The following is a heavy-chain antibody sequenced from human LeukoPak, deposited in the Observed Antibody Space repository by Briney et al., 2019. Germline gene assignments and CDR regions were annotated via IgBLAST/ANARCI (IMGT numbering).Heavy chain of an antibody. Sequence: SETLSLTCAVYGGSFSGYYWSWIRQPPGKGLEWIGEINHSGSTNYNPSLKSRVTISVDTSKNQFSLKLSSVTAADTAVYYCAREAAAGYFDYWGQGTLVTVSS. CDR2: INHSGST. CDR3: AREAAAGYFDY. V-gene: IGHV4-34*01. J-gene: IGHJ4*02. CDR1: GGSFSGYY. D-gene: IGHD6-13*01.